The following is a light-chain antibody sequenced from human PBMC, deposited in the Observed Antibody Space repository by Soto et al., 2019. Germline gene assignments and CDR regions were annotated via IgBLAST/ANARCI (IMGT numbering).Light chain of an antibody. CDR3: SSYTSSGTFVV. V-gene: IGLV2-14*03. J-gene: IGLJ3*02. CDR2: DVT. CDR1: SSDVGGYDY. Sequence: QSVLTQPASVSGSPGQSITISCTGTSSDVGGYDYVPWYQQHPARAPKLMIYDVTNRPSGVSNRFSGSKSGNTAALTTSGLQAEDEADYYCSSYTSSGTFVVFGGGTKLTVL.